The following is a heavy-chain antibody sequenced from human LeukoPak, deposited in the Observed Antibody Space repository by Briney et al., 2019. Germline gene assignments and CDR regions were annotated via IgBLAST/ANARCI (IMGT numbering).Heavy chain of an antibody. D-gene: IGHD3-22*01. Sequence: SVKVSCKASGGTFNNYAINWVRQAPGQGLEWMGGIIPIFGTANYAQNFQGRVTITADESTSAAYMQLSSLRSEDTAVYYCARAPAYYYDSSGYYFDYWGQGTLVTVSS. J-gene: IGHJ4*02. V-gene: IGHV1-69*13. CDR2: IIPIFGTA. CDR3: ARAPAYYYDSSGYYFDY. CDR1: GGTFNNYA.